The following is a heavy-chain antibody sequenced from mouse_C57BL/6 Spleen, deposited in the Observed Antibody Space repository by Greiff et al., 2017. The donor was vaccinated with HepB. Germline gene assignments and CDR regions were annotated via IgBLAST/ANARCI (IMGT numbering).Heavy chain of an antibody. Sequence: EVNVVESGGGLVQPGGSLKLSCAASGFTFSDYYMYWVRQTPEKRLEWVAYISNGGGSTYYPDTVKGRFTISRDNAKNTLYLQMSRLKSEDTAMYYCARRYGNYEAMDYWGQGTSVTVSS. CDR1: GFTFSDYY. CDR3: ARRYGNYEAMDY. CDR2: ISNGGGST. J-gene: IGHJ4*01. V-gene: IGHV5-12*01. D-gene: IGHD2-10*02.